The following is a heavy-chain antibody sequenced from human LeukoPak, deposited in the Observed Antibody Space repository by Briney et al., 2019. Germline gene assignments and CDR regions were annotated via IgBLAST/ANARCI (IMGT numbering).Heavy chain of an antibody. CDR3: ARVGCSSTSCYQRGYSDY. D-gene: IGHD2-2*01. Sequence: GGSLRLSCVASGFSFSDYYMSWVRQAPGKGLEWVLVIYSGGSTYYADSVKGRFTISRDNSKNTLYLQMNSLRAEDTAVYYCARVGCSSTSCYQRGYSDYWGQGTLVTVSS. CDR1: GFSFSDYY. J-gene: IGHJ4*02. CDR2: IYSGGST. V-gene: IGHV3-53*01.